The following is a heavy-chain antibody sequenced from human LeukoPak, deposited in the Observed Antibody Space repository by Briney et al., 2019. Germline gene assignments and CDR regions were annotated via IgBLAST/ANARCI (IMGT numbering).Heavy chain of an antibody. Sequence: GGSLRLSCAASGFTFSSYAMSWVRQALGKGLEWVPAISGSGDSTYYADSVKGRFTISRDNSKNTLYLQMNSLRAEDTAVYYCAKPRLTGTTLSPFEYWGQGTLVTVSS. CDR1: GFTFSSYA. J-gene: IGHJ4*02. D-gene: IGHD1-1*01. CDR2: ISGSGDST. V-gene: IGHV3-23*01. CDR3: AKPRLTGTTLSPFEY.